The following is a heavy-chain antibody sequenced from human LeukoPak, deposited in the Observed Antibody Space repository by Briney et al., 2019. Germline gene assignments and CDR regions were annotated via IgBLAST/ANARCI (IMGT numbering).Heavy chain of an antibody. CDR3: ARDRRNYDFWRGYIPDTGFHP. CDR1: GGSISSYY. V-gene: IGHV4-59*01. D-gene: IGHD3-3*01. Sequence: PSETLSLTCTVSGGSISSYYWSWIRQPPGKGLEWIGYIYYRGSTNYNPSLKSRLTLSVDPSKHQFSLKLRSLTAADPAVYYCARDRRNYDFWRGYIPDTGFHPWGQGTLVTVSS. CDR2: IYYRGST. J-gene: IGHJ5*02.